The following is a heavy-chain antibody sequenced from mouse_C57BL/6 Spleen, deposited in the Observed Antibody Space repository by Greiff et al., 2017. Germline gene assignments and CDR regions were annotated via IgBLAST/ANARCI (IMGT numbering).Heavy chain of an antibody. Sequence: QVQLQQSGAELVKPGASVKISCKASGYAFSSYWMNWVQQRPGKGLEWIGQIYPGDGDTNYNGKFKGKATLTADKSSSTAYMQLSSLTSEDSAVYFCAKTARMDYWGQGTSVTVSS. V-gene: IGHV1-80*01. CDR1: GYAFSSYW. D-gene: IGHD3-2*01. CDR2: IYPGDGDT. J-gene: IGHJ4*01. CDR3: AKTARMDY.